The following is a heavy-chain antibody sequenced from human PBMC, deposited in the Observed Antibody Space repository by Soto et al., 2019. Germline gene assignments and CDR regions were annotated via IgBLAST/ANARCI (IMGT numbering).Heavy chain of an antibody. D-gene: IGHD3-3*01. V-gene: IGHV4-30-4*01. CDR1: GGSISSGDYY. CDR2: IYYSGST. CDR3: ARAPITIFGVGVLDY. J-gene: IGHJ4*02. Sequence: QVQLQESGPGLVKPSQTLSLTCTVSGGSISSGDYYWSWIRQPPGKGLEWIGYIYYSGSTYYNPSLKSRVTISVDTSKNQFSLKLSSVTAADTAVYYCARAPITIFGVGVLDYWGQGTLVTVSS.